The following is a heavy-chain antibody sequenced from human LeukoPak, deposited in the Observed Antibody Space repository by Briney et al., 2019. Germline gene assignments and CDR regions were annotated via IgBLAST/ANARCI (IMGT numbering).Heavy chain of an antibody. Sequence: GGSLRLSCEVSGFNFSTYTMNWVRQSPRKGLEWVASISSRSNYIYYAESLKGRLTISRDNAKNSLYLQMNSLRAEDTAVYYCARDAYYSGSGIYSKWGQGTLVTVSS. V-gene: IGHV3-21*01. CDR3: ARDAYYSGSGIYSK. CDR1: GFNFSTYT. D-gene: IGHD3-10*01. J-gene: IGHJ4*02. CDR2: ISSRSNYI.